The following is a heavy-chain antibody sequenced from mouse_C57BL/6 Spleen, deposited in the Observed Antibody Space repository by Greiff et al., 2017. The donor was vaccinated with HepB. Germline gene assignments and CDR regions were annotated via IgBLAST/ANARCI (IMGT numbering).Heavy chain of an antibody. V-gene: IGHV3-6*01. J-gene: IGHJ3*01. CDR2: ISYDGSN. D-gene: IGHD1-1*01. Sequence: VQLQESGPGLVKPSQSLSLTCSVTGYSITSGYYWNWIRQFPGNKLEWMGYISYDGSNNYNPSLKNRISITRDTSKNQFFLKLNSVTTEDTATYYCARVYYGSSYGAYWGQGTLVTVSA. CDR1: GYSITSGYY. CDR3: ARVYYGSSYGAY.